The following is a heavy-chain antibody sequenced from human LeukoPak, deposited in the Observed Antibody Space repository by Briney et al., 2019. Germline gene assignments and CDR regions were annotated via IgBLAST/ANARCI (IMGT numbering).Heavy chain of an antibody. CDR1: GFSFSSCG. V-gene: IGHV3-33*01. CDR2: IWSDGSNK. Sequence: GGSLRLSCSASGFSFSSCGMNWVRQAPTKGLEWVALIWSDGSNKYYADSVEGRFAISRDNSKNTLYLEMNSVRAEDTAVYYCARGAVAGTSMDYFDYWGQGTLATVSS. CDR3: ARGAVAGTSMDYFDY. D-gene: IGHD6-19*01. J-gene: IGHJ4*02.